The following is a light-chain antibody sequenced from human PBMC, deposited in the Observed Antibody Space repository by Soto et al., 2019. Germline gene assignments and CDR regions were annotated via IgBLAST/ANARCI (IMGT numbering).Light chain of an antibody. J-gene: IGLJ1*01. Sequence: QSVLTQPTFLSGSPGQSITISCTGTSSDVGAYDYVSWFQQHPGKAPKLMISEVNNRPSGVSNRFSGSKSGNTAYLTISGLQVEDEAEYYCCSFAGNYIYVFGTGTKVTVL. CDR3: CSFAGNYIYV. V-gene: IGLV2-14*01. CDR2: EVN. CDR1: SSDVGAYDY.